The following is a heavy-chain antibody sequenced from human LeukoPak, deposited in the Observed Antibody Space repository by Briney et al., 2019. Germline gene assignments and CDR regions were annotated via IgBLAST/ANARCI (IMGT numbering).Heavy chain of an antibody. CDR1: GGSISSGYY. J-gene: IGHJ3*02. CDR3: ARGLNAFDI. V-gene: IGHV4-38-2*02. Sequence: SETLSLTCTVSGGSISSGYYWGWIRQPPGKGLEWIGSIYHSGSTYYNPSLKSRVTISVDTSKNQFSLKLSSVTAADTAVYYCARGLNAFDIWGQGTMVTVSS. CDR2: IYHSGST.